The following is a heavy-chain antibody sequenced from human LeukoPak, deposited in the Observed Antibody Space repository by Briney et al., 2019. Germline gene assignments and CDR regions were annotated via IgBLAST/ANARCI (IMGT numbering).Heavy chain of an antibody. CDR3: ARSAAETILFDY. V-gene: IGHV1-2*02. CDR2: INPNSGGT. J-gene: IGHJ4*02. Sequence: ASVKVSCKASGSTFTGYYMHWVRPAPGQGLEWMGWINPNSGGTNYAQKFQGRVTMTRDTSISTAYMELSRLSSDDTAVYYCARSAAETILFDYWGQGTLVTVSS. D-gene: IGHD4-11*01. CDR1: GSTFTGYY.